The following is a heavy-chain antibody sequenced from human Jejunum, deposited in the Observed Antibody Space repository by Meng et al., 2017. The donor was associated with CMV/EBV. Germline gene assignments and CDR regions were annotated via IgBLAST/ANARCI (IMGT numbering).Heavy chain of an antibody. CDR2: IFHSGTT. Sequence: QMRLQESGPGLVRPSQTLSPTCPVSDTSINTNDFYWSWIRQSPGKGLEWIGYIFHSGTTYYNPSLKSRVTISVDTSSNQFSLRLNSVTAADTAVYYCASVAYCGGDCWGWFDSWGQGPLGTVAS. V-gene: IGHV4-30-4*08. J-gene: IGHJ5*01. D-gene: IGHD2-21*02. CDR1: DTSINTNDFY. CDR3: ASVAYCGGDCWGWFDS.